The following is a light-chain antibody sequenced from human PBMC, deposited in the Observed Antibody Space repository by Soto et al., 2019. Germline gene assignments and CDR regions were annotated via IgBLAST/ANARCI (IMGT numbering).Light chain of an antibody. J-gene: IGKJ1*01. Sequence: DIQMTQSPSTLSASIGDRVTITCRASQSISDWLARYQQKPGKAPKLLIYRASNLESGVPSRISGSGSGTEFTITISSLQPDDFATYYCQQYNGYARAFGQGTKVEIK. V-gene: IGKV1-5*03. CDR2: RAS. CDR1: QSISDW. CDR3: QQYNGYARA.